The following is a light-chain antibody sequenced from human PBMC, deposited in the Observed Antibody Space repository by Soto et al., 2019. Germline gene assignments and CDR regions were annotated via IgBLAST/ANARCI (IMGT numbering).Light chain of an antibody. J-gene: IGKJ1*01. V-gene: IGKV3-15*01. CDR1: QSVSSSY. CDR2: GTS. CDR3: QQYNNWPPAT. Sequence: EVVLTQSPGTLSLSPGERATLSCRASQSVSSSYLAWYQQKPGQAPRHLIYGTSNRATGIPARFSGSGSGTEFTLTISSLLSEDFAVYYCQQYNNWPPATFGQGTKVDIK.